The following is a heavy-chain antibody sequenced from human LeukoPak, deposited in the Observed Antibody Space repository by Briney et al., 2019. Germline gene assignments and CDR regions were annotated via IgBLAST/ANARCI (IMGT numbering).Heavy chain of an antibody. Sequence: PGGSLRLSCAASGFTFTNYGMTWVRQAPGKGLEWVSGISGTGATTYYAGSVKGRFTISRDNAKKSLYLQMNSLRAEDTAVYYCARSRYDSSGYYGIIGNWGQGTLVTVSS. CDR2: ISGTGATT. CDR3: ARSRYDSSGYYGIIGN. D-gene: IGHD3-22*01. CDR1: GFTFTNYG. J-gene: IGHJ4*02. V-gene: IGHV3-23*01.